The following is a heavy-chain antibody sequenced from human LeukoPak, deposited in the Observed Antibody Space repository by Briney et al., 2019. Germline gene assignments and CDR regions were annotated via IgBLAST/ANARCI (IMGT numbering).Heavy chain of an antibody. V-gene: IGHV4-4*07. Sequence: SETLSLTCTVSGGSISSYYWSWIRRPAGKGLGWIGRIYTSGSTNYNPSLKSRVTMSVDTSKNQFSLKLSSGTAADTAVYYCARDLRVAGTSYWFDPWGQGTLVTVSS. CDR2: IYTSGST. CDR1: GGSISSYY. J-gene: IGHJ5*02. CDR3: ARDLRVAGTSYWFDP. D-gene: IGHD6-19*01.